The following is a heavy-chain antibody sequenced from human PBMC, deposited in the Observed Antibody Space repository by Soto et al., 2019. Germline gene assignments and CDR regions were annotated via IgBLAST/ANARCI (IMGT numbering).Heavy chain of an antibody. V-gene: IGHV3-30*18. CDR1: GFTFCSYG. J-gene: IGHJ4*02. CDR3: AKDWRRQDYYFGF. D-gene: IGHD3-3*01. Sequence: SLRLSCETSGFTFCSYGVHWVRQAPGKGLEWVAVISYAGSNKYYADSVKGRLTISRDNSKNTLYLQIDSLRAEDTALYYCAKDWRRQDYYFGFCGQGTLVTVSS. CDR2: ISYAGSNK.